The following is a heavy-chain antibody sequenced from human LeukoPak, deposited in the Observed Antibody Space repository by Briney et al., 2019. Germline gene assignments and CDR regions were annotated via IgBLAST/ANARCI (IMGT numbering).Heavy chain of an antibody. CDR3: AMKPGYCSSTSCSSYYYYYGMDV. D-gene: IGHD2-2*03. Sequence: GGSLRLSCAASGFTFSSYAMSWVRQAPGKGLEWVSAISGSGGSTYYADSVKGRFTISRDNSKNTLYLQMNSLRAEDTAVYYCAMKPGYCSSTSCSSYYYYYGMDVWGQGTTVTVSS. V-gene: IGHV3-23*01. CDR1: GFTFSSYA. CDR2: ISGSGGST. J-gene: IGHJ6*02.